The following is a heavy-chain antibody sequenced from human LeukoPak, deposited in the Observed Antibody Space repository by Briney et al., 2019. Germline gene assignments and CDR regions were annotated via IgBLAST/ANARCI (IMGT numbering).Heavy chain of an antibody. Sequence: ASVTVSYKASGYTFSDYYMHWVRQAPGQGLEWMGWIKPDRGDTSYAQKFQGRVTITGDTSIITAYMELSSLTSDDTAVYYCAREGSGSWHFRAFDIWGQGTMVTVSS. D-gene: IGHD6-13*01. CDR2: IKPDRGDT. CDR3: AREGSGSWHFRAFDI. J-gene: IGHJ3*02. V-gene: IGHV1-2*02. CDR1: GYTFSDYY.